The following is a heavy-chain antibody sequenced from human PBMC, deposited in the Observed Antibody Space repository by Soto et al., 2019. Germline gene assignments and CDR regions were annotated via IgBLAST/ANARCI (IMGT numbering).Heavy chain of an antibody. CDR2: IIPIFNTA. Sequence: QVQLVQSGAEVKKPGSSVKVSCKASGGTFNYDAITWVRQAPGQGLEWMGGIIPIFNTANYAQKFQGRVTITADESTSTAYMELTSLRSEDTALYYCARVRPTDYVGNYNHCMDVCGQGTTVTVSS. CDR3: ARVRPTDYVGNYNHCMDV. CDR1: GGTFNYDA. J-gene: IGHJ6*02. D-gene: IGHD4-17*01. V-gene: IGHV1-69*01.